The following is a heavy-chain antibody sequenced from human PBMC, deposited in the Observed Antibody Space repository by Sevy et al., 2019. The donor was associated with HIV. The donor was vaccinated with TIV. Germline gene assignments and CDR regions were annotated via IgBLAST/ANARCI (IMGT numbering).Heavy chain of an antibody. J-gene: IGHJ4*02. Sequence: ASVKVSCKASGYTISTIGFSWVRQAPGQGLEWMGWTSAYNGYTNYAQNLQGRVTLTTDSSTNTAYMELRSLTSDDTAVYYCARGYVRGYSGHVDYWGQGTLVTVSS. CDR1: GYTISTIG. CDR3: ARGYVRGYSGHVDY. V-gene: IGHV1-18*01. CDR2: TSAYNGYT. D-gene: IGHD5-12*01.